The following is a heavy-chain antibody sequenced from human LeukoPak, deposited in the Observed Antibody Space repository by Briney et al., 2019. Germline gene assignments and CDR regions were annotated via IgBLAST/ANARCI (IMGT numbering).Heavy chain of an antibody. CDR2: IYYSGST. CDR3: ARVLTGGSSWYHYYYGMDV. D-gene: IGHD6-13*01. CDR1: GGSISSYY. J-gene: IGHJ6*02. V-gene: IGHV4-59*01. Sequence: PSETLSLTCTVSGGSISSYYWSWIRQPPGKGLEWIGYIYYSGSTNYNPSLKSRVTISADTSKNQFSLKLSSVTAADTAVYYCARVLTGGSSWYHYYYGMDVWGQGTTVTVSS.